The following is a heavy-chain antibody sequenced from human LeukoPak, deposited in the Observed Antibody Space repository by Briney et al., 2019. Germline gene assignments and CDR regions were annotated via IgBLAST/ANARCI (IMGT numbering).Heavy chain of an antibody. CDR3: AKDHAYYDSSGYYQDFDY. V-gene: IGHV3-23*01. D-gene: IGHD3-22*01. CDR2: ISGSGGST. CDR1: GFTFSSYA. J-gene: IGHJ4*02. Sequence: GGSLRLSCAASGFTFSSYAMSWVRQAPGKGLEWVSAISGSGGSTYYADSVKGPFTISRDNSENTLYLQMNSLRAEDTAVYYCAKDHAYYDSSGYYQDFDYWGQGTLVTVSS.